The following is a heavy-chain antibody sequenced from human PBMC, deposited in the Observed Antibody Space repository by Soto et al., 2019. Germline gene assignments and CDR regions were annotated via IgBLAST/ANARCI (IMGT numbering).Heavy chain of an antibody. CDR3: ARASTVTTAATFDS. CDR1: GGSISRDDYY. D-gene: IGHD4-17*01. CDR2: ISYSGNT. Sequence: QVQLQESGPGLVKPSQTLSLTCTVSGGSISRDDYYWSWIRQPPGKGLEWIGYISYSGNTYYNLSLQSRVAISLDTSKNQFSLNLISVTAADTAVYYCARASTVTTAATFDSWGQGALVTVSS. J-gene: IGHJ4*02. V-gene: IGHV4-30-4*01.